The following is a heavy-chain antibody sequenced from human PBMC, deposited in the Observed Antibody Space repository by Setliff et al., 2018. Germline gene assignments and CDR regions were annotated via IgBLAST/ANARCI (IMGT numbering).Heavy chain of an antibody. CDR2: IYTSWST. J-gene: IGHJ6*03. D-gene: IGHD3-3*01. CDR1: GGSLSSYNY. V-gene: IGHV4-61*09. Sequence: PSETLSLTCTVSGGSLSSYNYWSWIRQPAGKELEWIGQIYTSWSTNYNPSLNSQVTISVDTSKNQFSLKLSSVTAADTAVYYCARVSGFLYIDVWGKGTTVTVSS. CDR3: ARVSGFLYIDV.